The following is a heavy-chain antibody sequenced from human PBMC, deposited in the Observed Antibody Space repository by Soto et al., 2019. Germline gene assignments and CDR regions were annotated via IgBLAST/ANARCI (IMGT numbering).Heavy chain of an antibody. Sequence: QTLSLTCAISGDSVSSNSAAWNWIRQSPSRGLEWLGRTYYRSKWYNDYAVSVKSRITINPDTSKNQFSLQLNSVTPEDTAVYYCARDLGSDEGRYSSSWYGGYYGMDVWGQGTTVTVSS. D-gene: IGHD6-13*01. CDR1: GDSVSSNSAA. CDR2: TYYRSKWYN. CDR3: ARDLGSDEGRYSSSWYGGYYGMDV. V-gene: IGHV6-1*01. J-gene: IGHJ6*02.